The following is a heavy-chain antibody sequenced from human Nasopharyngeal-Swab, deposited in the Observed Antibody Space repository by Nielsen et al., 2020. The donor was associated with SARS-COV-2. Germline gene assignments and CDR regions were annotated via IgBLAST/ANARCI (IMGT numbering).Heavy chain of an antibody. D-gene: IGHD2-21*01. Sequence: GESLKIYCAASGFTFSTYEMSWVRQAPGKGLEWVSGISGSGESTHYADSVKGRFTISRDNSKNTLYLQMNSMRAEDTAVYYCVKGPPAVIHYFDYWGQGTLVTVSS. J-gene: IGHJ4*02. CDR2: ISGSGEST. CDR3: VKGPPAVIHYFDY. V-gene: IGHV3-23*01. CDR1: GFTFSTYE.